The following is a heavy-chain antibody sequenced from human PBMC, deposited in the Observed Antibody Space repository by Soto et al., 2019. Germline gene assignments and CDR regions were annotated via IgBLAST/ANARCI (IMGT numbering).Heavy chain of an antibody. CDR2: IYYSGST. J-gene: IGHJ6*02. V-gene: IGHV4-39*01. Sequence: SETLSLTCTVSGGSVSSVSYYWGWIRQPPGKGLEWIGSIYYSGSTYYNPSLKSRVTISVDTSKNQFSLKLSSVTAADTAVYYCARRNFYYGMDVWGQGTTVTVSS. D-gene: IGHD1-7*01. CDR1: GGSVSSVSYY. CDR3: ARRNFYYGMDV.